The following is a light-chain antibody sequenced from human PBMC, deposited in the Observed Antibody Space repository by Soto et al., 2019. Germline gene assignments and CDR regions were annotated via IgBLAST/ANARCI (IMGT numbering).Light chain of an antibody. Sequence: QSALTQPPSASGSAGQSVTISCTGTSSDVGAYNYVSWYQQHPGKAPKLMIYSVDKRPSGVPDRFSGSKSGNTASLTVTGLQAEDEADYYCSSYAGGNCHYVFGNGTKLTV. CDR2: SVD. J-gene: IGLJ1*01. CDR3: SSYAGGNCHYV. V-gene: IGLV2-8*01. CDR1: SSDVGAYNY.